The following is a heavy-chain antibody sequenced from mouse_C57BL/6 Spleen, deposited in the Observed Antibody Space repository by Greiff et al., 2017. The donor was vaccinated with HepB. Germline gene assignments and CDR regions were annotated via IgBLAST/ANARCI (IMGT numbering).Heavy chain of an antibody. V-gene: IGHV1-81*01. CDR3: APITTVVAEDYAMDY. CDR2: IYPRSGNT. D-gene: IGHD1-1*01. CDR1: GYTFTSYG. J-gene: IGHJ4*01. Sequence: QVHVKQSGAELARPGASVKLSCKASGYTFTSYGISWVKQRTGQGLEWIGEIYPRSGNTYYNEKFKGKATLTADKSSSTAYMELRSLTSEDSAVYFCAPITTVVAEDYAMDYWGQGTSVTVSS.